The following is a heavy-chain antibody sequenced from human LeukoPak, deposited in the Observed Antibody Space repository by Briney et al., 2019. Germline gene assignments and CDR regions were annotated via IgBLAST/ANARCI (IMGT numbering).Heavy chain of an antibody. CDR2: INPNSGGT. Sequence: ASVKVSCKASGGTFSSYAISWVRQAPGQGLEWMGWINPNSGGTNYAQKFQGRVTMTRDTSISTAYMELSRLRSDDTAVYYCAREVVATKYWFDPWGQGTLVTVSS. D-gene: IGHD5-12*01. CDR3: AREVVATKYWFDP. J-gene: IGHJ5*02. V-gene: IGHV1-2*02. CDR1: GGTFSSYA.